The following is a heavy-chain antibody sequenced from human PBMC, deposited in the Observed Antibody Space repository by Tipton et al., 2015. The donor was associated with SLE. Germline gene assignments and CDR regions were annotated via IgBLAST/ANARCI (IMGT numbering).Heavy chain of an antibody. D-gene: IGHD3-3*01. CDR1: GGSISSSNW. CDR3: ARGYDFWSGYTLAYYYGMDV. V-gene: IGHV4-4*02. Sequence: TLSLTCDVSGGSISSSNWWSWVRQPPGKGLEWIGEINHSGSTNYNPSLKSRVTISVDTSKNQFSLKLSSVTAADTAVYYCARGYDFWSGYTLAYYYGMDVWGQGITVTVSS. CDR2: INHSGST. J-gene: IGHJ6*02.